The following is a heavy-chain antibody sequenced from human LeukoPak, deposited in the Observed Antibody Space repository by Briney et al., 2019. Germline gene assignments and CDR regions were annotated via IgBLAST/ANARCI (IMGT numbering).Heavy chain of an antibody. V-gene: IGHV4-39*07. Sequence: SETLSLTCTVSGGSISSSSYYWGWIRQPPGKGLEWIGSIYYSGSTYYNPSLKSRVTISVDTSKNQFSLKLSSVTAADTAVYYCAREGPVGYSYGFDYWGQGTLVTVSS. CDR2: IYYSGST. CDR1: GGSISSSSYY. D-gene: IGHD5-18*01. J-gene: IGHJ4*02. CDR3: AREGPVGYSYGFDY.